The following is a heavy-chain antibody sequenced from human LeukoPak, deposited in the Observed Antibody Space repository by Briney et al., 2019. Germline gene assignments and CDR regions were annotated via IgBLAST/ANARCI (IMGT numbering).Heavy chain of an antibody. D-gene: IGHD2-2*01. CDR2: INPNSGGT. J-gene: IGHJ4*02. Sequence: VASVKVSCKASGYTFTGYYMHWVRQAPGQGLEWMGWINPNSGGTNYAQKFQGRVTMTRDTSISTAYMELSRLRSDDTAVYYCASGGPKVVPAAVYYFDYWGQGTLVTVSS. V-gene: IGHV1-2*02. CDR1: GYTFTGYY. CDR3: ASGGPKVVPAAVYYFDY.